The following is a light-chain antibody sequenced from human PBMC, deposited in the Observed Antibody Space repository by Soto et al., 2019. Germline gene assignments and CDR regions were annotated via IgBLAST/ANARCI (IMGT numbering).Light chain of an antibody. CDR2: GAS. Sequence: EIVMTQSPANLSVSPGERATLSCRASQSVSSNLAWYQQKPGQGPRVLIYGASTRATSIPARFSGSGSGTEFTLTINSLQSEDFAVYYCQQYNKWPPYTFGQGTKLEIK. CDR1: QSVSSN. J-gene: IGKJ2*01. V-gene: IGKV3-15*01. CDR3: QQYNKWPPYT.